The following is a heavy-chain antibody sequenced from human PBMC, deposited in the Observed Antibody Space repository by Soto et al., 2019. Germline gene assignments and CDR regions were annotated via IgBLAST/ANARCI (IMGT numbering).Heavy chain of an antibody. CDR1: GDSISSYY. CDR3: SRGGSRWGGTMRTEDY. J-gene: IGHJ4*02. D-gene: IGHD2-2*01. V-gene: IGHV4-59*01. CDR2: IYYSGNT. Sequence: QVQLHESGPRLVKPSETLSLTCTVSGDSISSYYWSWIRQPPGKGLEWIGYIYYSGNTNYNPSLKNRLAISIDSSKNQFSLRLTSVTAGDTAVYYCSRGGSRWGGTMRTEDYWGQGILVTVSS.